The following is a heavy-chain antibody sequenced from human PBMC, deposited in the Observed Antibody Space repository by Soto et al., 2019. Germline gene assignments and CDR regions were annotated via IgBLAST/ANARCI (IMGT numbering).Heavy chain of an antibody. D-gene: IGHD2-2*01. CDR1: GGSINSGGSY. V-gene: IGHV4-31*03. CDR2: IYYSGTT. Sequence: QVQLQESDPGLVKPSQTLSLTCTVSGGSINSGGSYWSWIRQSPGEGLEWIGYIYYSGTTYYNPSLKSRVSISLDTSKNQFSLKLSSVTAADTAIYYCASGKCFSSSCSYLNLWGRGTLVTVSS. J-gene: IGHJ2*01. CDR3: ASGKCFSSSCSYLNL.